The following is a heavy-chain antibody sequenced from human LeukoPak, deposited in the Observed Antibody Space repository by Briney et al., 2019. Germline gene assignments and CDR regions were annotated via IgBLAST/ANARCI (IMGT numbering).Heavy chain of an antibody. Sequence: GGSLRLSCAASGFTFSSYSMNWVRQAPGKGLEWVSSISSSSSSIYYADSVKGRFTISRDNAKNSLYLQLNSLRAEDTAVYYCARASGDIVETATMGSYWGQGTLVTVSS. CDR3: ARASGDIVETATMGSY. CDR1: GFTFSSYS. J-gene: IGHJ4*02. CDR2: ISSSSSSI. D-gene: IGHD5-18*01. V-gene: IGHV3-21*01.